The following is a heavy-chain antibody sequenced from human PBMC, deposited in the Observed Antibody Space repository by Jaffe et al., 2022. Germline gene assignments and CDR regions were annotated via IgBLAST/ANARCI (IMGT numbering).Heavy chain of an antibody. J-gene: IGHJ4*02. CDR2: IYTSGST. D-gene: IGHD6-19*01. CDR3: ARSRAVAEDFDY. CDR1: GGSISSGSYY. V-gene: IGHV4-61*02. Sequence: QVQLQESGPGLVKPSQTLSLTCTVSGGSISSGSYYWSWIRQPAGKGLEWIGRIYTSGSTNYNPSLKSRVTISVDTSKNQFSLKLSSVTAADTAVYYCARSRAVAEDFDYWGQGTLVTVSS.